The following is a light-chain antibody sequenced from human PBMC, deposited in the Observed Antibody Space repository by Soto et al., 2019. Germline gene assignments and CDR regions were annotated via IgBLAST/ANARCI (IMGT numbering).Light chain of an antibody. V-gene: IGKV3-11*01. Sequence: EVVLIQSPATLSMSPGERVTLSCRASQSVSTFVAWYQHKPGQAPRPVIYDTFKRAPGVPDRFSGGGSGTDFSLTISSLEPEDFAVYYCQQRARWPMPFGQGTRLELK. CDR2: DTF. J-gene: IGKJ5*01. CDR1: QSVSTF. CDR3: QQRARWPMP.